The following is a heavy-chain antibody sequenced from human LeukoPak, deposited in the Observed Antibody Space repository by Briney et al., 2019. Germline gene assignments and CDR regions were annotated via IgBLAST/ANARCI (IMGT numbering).Heavy chain of an antibody. CDR2: ISGNDDWT. J-gene: IGHJ3*01. CDR1: GISFSGYA. D-gene: IGHD6-13*01. V-gene: IGHV3-23*01. Sequence: GGSLRLSYGASGISFSGYAMSWVRQAPGKGLEWVSTISGNDDWTTYADSVKDRFTISRDNSKYMVYVQMNSLRAEDTAVYYCARSRLATAGTGAFDVWGQGTKVTVSS. CDR3: ARSRLATAGTGAFDV.